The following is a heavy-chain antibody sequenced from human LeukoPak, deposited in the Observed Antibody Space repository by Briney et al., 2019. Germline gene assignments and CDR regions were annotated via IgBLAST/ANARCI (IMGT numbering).Heavy chain of an antibody. J-gene: IGHJ4*02. V-gene: IGHV3-33*06. CDR2: IWYDGSNK. CDR1: GFTFSSYG. Sequence: GGSLRLSCAASGFTFSSYGMHWVRQAPGKGLEWVAVIWYDGSNKYYADSVKGRFTISRDNSKNTLYLQMNSLRAEDTAVYYCAKESSYCSGGSCYLMFDYWGQGTLVTVSS. D-gene: IGHD2-15*01. CDR3: AKESSYCSGGSCYLMFDY.